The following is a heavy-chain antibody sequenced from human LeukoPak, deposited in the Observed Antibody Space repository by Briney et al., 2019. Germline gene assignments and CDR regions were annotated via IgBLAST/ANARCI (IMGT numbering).Heavy chain of an antibody. J-gene: IGHJ4*02. CDR1: GYSFTSYA. CDR3: ARNYYGSGSYYDFDY. D-gene: IGHD3-10*01. V-gene: IGHV1-3*01. CDR2: INAGNGNT. Sequence: ASVKVSCKASGYSFTSYAMHWVRQAPGQRLEWMGWINAGNGNTKYSQKFQGRVTITRDTSASTAYMELSSLRSEDTAVHYCARNYYGSGSYYDFDYWGQGTLVTVS.